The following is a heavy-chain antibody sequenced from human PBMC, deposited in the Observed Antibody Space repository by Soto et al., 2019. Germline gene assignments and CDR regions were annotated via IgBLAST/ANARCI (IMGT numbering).Heavy chain of an antibody. D-gene: IGHD4-17*01. CDR2: ISYDGSNK. CDR1: GFTFSSYG. Sequence: GGSLRLSCAVSGFTFSSYGMHWVRQAPGKGLEWVAVISYDGSNKNYADSVKGRFTISRDNSKNTLYLQMNSLRGEDTAVYYCAKDLRTSKYGDLEYFYGMDVWGQGTTVTVS. V-gene: IGHV3-30*18. CDR3: AKDLRTSKYGDLEYFYGMDV. J-gene: IGHJ6*02.